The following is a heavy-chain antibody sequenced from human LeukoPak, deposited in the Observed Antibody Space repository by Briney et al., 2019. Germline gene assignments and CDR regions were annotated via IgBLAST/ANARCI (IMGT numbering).Heavy chain of an antibody. D-gene: IGHD1-7*01. CDR2: ISGSGGST. Sequence: GGSLRLSCAASGFTFSSYAMSWVRQAPGKGLEWVSAISGSGGSTYYADSVEGRFTISRDNAKNSLYLQMNSLRAEDTAVYYCARAHNWKYGSFDFWGQGTLVTVSS. J-gene: IGHJ4*02. CDR3: ARAHNWKYGSFDF. CDR1: GFTFSSYA. V-gene: IGHV3-23*01.